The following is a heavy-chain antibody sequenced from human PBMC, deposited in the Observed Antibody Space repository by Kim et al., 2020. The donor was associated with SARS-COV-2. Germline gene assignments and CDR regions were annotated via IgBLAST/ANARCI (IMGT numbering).Heavy chain of an antibody. J-gene: IGHJ6*02. CDR2: IYYSGST. D-gene: IGHD6-19*01. CDR1: GGSISSYY. V-gene: IGHV4-59*01. Sequence: SETLSLTCTVSGGSISSYYWSWIRQPPGKGLEWIGYIYYSGSTNYNPSLKSRVTISVDTSKNQFSLKLSSVTAADTAVYYCARGGAVAGTYYYGMDVWGQGTTVTVSS. CDR3: ARGGAVAGTYYYGMDV.